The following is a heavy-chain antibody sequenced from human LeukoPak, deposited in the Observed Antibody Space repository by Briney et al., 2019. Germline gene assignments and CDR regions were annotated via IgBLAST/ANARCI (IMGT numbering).Heavy chain of an antibody. Sequence: GGSLRLSCTASGFTFSRYSLNWIRQAPGKGLEWVSYISISGSKVSYADSVRGRFTISRDNSKNTLSLRMGSLRADDTAIYFCARYLRDSGTSRVTLDHWGQGTLVIVSS. D-gene: IGHD2-15*01. CDR2: ISISGSKV. J-gene: IGHJ4*02. CDR1: GFTFSRYS. V-gene: IGHV3-48*01. CDR3: ARYLRDSGTSRVTLDH.